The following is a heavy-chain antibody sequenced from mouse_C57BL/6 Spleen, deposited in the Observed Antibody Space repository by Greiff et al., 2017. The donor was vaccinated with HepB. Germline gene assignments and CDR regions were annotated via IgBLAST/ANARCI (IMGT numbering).Heavy chain of an antibody. V-gene: IGHV3-6*01. CDR2: ISYDGSN. Sequence: DVQLQESGPGLVKPSQSLSLTCSVTGYSITSGYYWNWIRQFPGNKLEWMGYISYDGSNNYNPSLQNRISITRDTSKNQFFLKLNSVTTEDTATYYCASDYGSSYFDYWGQGTTLTVSS. J-gene: IGHJ2*01. D-gene: IGHD1-1*01. CDR3: ASDYGSSYFDY. CDR1: GYSITSGYY.